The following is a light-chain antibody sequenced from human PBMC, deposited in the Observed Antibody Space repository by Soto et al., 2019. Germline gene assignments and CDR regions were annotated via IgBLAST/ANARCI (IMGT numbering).Light chain of an antibody. CDR3: QQYGSSRRT. Sequence: EIVLTQSPGTLSLSPGERATLSCWASQSVRSNYLAWYQQKVGQAPRLLIYRVSSRATGIPDRFSGSGAGTDFTLTISRLEPEDFAVYYCQQYGSSRRTFGQGTKVDIK. V-gene: IGKV3-20*01. CDR2: RVS. J-gene: IGKJ1*01. CDR1: QSVRSNY.